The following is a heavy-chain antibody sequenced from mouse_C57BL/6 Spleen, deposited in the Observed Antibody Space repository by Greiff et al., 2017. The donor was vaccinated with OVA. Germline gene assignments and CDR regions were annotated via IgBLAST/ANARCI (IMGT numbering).Heavy chain of an antibody. CDR1: GFTFSSYT. Sequence: EVMLVESGGGLVKPGGSLKLSCAASGFTFSSYTMSWVRQTPEKRLAWVATISGGGGNTYYPDSVKGRFTISRDNAKNTLYLQMSSLRSEDTALDYCASPNDYGRTSAWFAYWGQGTLVTVSA. J-gene: IGHJ3*01. D-gene: IGHD2-4*01. CDR3: ASPNDYGRTSAWFAY. V-gene: IGHV5-9*01. CDR2: ISGGGGNT.